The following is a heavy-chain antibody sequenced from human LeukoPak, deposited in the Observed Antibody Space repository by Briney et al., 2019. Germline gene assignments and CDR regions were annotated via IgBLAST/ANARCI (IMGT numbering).Heavy chain of an antibody. Sequence: GGSLRLSCAASGFTFSSYAMHWVRQAPGKGLEWVAVISYDGSNKYYADSVKGRFTISRDNSKNTPYLQMNSLRAEDTAVYYCARDLYYDSSGPLDYWGQGTLVTVSS. CDR3: ARDLYYDSSGPLDY. V-gene: IGHV3-30-3*01. D-gene: IGHD3-22*01. CDR1: GFTFSSYA. CDR2: ISYDGSNK. J-gene: IGHJ4*02.